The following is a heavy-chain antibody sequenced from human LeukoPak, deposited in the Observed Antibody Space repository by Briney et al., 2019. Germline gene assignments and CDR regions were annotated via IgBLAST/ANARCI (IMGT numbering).Heavy chain of an antibody. J-gene: IGHJ4*02. V-gene: IGHV4-31*03. D-gene: IGHD3-3*01. CDR2: IYYSGST. Sequence: SETLSLTCTVSGGSISSGGYYWSWIRQHPGKGLEWIGYIYYSGSTYYNPSLKSRVTISVDTSKNQFSLKLSSVTAADTAVYYCATNRRRITIFGVATYYIDYWGQGTLVTVSS. CDR1: GGSISSGGYY. CDR3: ATNRRRITIFGVATYYIDY.